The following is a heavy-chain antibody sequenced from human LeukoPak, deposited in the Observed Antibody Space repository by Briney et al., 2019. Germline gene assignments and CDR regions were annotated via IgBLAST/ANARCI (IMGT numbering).Heavy chain of an antibody. Sequence: GGSLRLSCAASGFTFSDYYMNWVRQAPGKGLEWVSYISSSSSYTNYADSLKGRFTISRDDAKNSLYLQMNSLRAEDTAVYYCARVGAAGGIYFNFWGQGTLVTVSS. D-gene: IGHD6-13*01. CDR2: ISSSSSYT. CDR3: ARVGAAGGIYFNF. J-gene: IGHJ4*02. V-gene: IGHV3-11*05. CDR1: GFTFSDYY.